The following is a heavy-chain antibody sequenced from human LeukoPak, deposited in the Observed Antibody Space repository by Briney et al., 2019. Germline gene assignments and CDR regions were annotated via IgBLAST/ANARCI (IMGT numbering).Heavy chain of an antibody. V-gene: IGHV4-39*01. J-gene: IGHJ4*02. CDR1: GGSISSSSYY. D-gene: IGHD3-10*01. CDR3: ARGGVLLSFGELFSSEYYFDY. Sequence: PSETLSLTCTVSGGSISSSSYYWGWIRQPPGKGLEWIGSSYYSGSTYYNPFLKSRVTISVDKSKNQFSLKLSSVTAADTAVYYCARGGVLLSFGELFSSEYYFDYWGQGTLVTVSS. CDR2: SYYSGST.